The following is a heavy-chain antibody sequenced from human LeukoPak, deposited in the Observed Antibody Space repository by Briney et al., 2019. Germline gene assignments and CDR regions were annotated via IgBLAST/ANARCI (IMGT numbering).Heavy chain of an antibody. D-gene: IGHD3-10*01. CDR3: ARDGVQFDY. J-gene: IGHJ4*02. V-gene: IGHV3-7*01. CDR2: INPDGSVK. Sequence: GGSLRLSCAASEFTFGAFWMSWVRQAPGKGLEWVATINPDGSVKYYVDSVKGRFTVSRDNAKNSLYLQMNSLRAEDTAVYYCARDGVQFDYWGQGTLVTVSS. CDR1: EFTFGAFW.